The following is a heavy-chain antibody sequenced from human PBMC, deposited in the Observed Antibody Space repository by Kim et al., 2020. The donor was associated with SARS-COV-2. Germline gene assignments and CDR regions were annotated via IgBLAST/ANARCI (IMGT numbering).Heavy chain of an antibody. CDR2: IYSGGST. D-gene: IGHD3-16*01. Sequence: GGSLRLSCAASGFTVSSNYMSWVRQAPGKGLEWVSVIYSGGSTYYADSVKGRFTISRDNSKNTLYLQMNSLRAEDTAVYYCARSASDYVYNWFDPWGQGTLVTVSS. J-gene: IGHJ5*02. V-gene: IGHV3-66*02. CDR3: ARSASDYVYNWFDP. CDR1: GFTVSSNY.